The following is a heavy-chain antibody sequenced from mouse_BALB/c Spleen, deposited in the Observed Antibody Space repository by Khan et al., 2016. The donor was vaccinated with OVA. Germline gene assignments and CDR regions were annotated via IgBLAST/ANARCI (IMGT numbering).Heavy chain of an antibody. D-gene: IGHD2-10*01. J-gene: IGHJ4*01. V-gene: IGHV2-6-1*01. CDR1: GFSLTNYG. CDR2: IWNDGST. Sequence: QVQLKESGPGLVAPSQSLSITCTISGFSLTNYGVHWVRQPPGKGLEWLAVIWNDGSTNYNSVLKSRLTITKDDSNSQVFLKMNSLQTDDTAIYFCARQPYYHYNVMDYWGQGTSVTVSS. CDR3: ARQPYYHYNVMDY.